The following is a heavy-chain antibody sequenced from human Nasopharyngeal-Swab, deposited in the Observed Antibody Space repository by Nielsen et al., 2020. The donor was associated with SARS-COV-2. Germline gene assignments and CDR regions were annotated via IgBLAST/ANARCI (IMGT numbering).Heavy chain of an antibody. D-gene: IGHD3-10*01. CDR2: ISSSSSYT. J-gene: IGHJ5*02. CDR3: AKVGATMVRGVHNWFDP. V-gene: IGHV3-11*05. CDR1: GFTFSDYY. Sequence: GGSLRLSCAASGFTFSDYYMSWIRQAPGKGLEWVSYISSSSSYTNYADSVKGRFTISRDNSKNTLYLQMNSLRAEDTAVYYCAKVGATMVRGVHNWFDPWGQGTLVTVSS.